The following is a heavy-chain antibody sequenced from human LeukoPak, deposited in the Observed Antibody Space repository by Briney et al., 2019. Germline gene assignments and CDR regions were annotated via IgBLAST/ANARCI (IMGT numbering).Heavy chain of an antibody. CDR3: ARDVLEQRSKGFDY. D-gene: IGHD1/OR15-1a*01. J-gene: IGHJ4*02. Sequence: SQTLSLTCAISGDSVSSNSAAWNWIRQSPSRGLEWLGRTYYRSKWYNDYAVSVKSRITINPNTSKNQFSLQLNSVTPEDTAVYYCARDVLEQRSKGFDYWGQGTLVTVSS. V-gene: IGHV6-1*01. CDR2: TYYRSKWYN. CDR1: GDSVSSNSAA.